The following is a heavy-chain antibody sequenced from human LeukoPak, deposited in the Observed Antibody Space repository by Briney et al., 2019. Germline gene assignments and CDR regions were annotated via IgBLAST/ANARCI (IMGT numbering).Heavy chain of an antibody. Sequence: GGSLRLSCSASGFTFSSYSMHWVRQAPGKGLEWVAVISYDGDNKYDADSVKGRFTISRDNAKNSLYLQMNSLRAEDTAVYYCARVVSSVGYWGQGTLVTVSS. V-gene: IGHV3-30-3*01. D-gene: IGHD6-6*01. J-gene: IGHJ4*02. CDR1: GFTFSSYS. CDR2: ISYDGDNK. CDR3: ARVVSSVGY.